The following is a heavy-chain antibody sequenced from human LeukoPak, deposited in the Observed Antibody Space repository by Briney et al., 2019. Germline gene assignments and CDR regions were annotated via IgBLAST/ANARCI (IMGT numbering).Heavy chain of an antibody. CDR1: GFTFSSYA. Sequence: GGSLRLSCAASGFTFSSYAMSWVRQAPGKGLEWVSAISGSGGSTYCADSVKGRFTISRDNSKNTLYLQMNSLRAEDTAVYYCAKDPSSGWYGYFDYWGQGTLVTVSS. J-gene: IGHJ4*02. CDR3: AKDPSSGWYGYFDY. CDR2: ISGSGGST. V-gene: IGHV3-23*01. D-gene: IGHD6-19*01.